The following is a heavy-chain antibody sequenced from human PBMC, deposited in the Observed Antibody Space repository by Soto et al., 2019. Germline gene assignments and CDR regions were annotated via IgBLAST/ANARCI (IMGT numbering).Heavy chain of an antibody. Sequence: GGSLRLSCAASGFTFSSYGMHWVRQAPGKGLEWVAIISYDGSNKYYADSVKGRFTISRDNSNNTLYLQMNSLRAEDTAVYYCANEKLRFSAYMDVWGKGTTVTVSS. J-gene: IGHJ6*03. V-gene: IGHV3-30*18. CDR2: ISYDGSNK. CDR1: GFTFSSYG. CDR3: ANEKLRFSAYMDV. D-gene: IGHD3-3*01.